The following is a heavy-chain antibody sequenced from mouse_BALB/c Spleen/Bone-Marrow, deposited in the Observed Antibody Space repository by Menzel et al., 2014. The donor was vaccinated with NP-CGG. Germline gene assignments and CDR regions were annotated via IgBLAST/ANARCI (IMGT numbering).Heavy chain of an antibody. Sequence: VQLHQSGAELAKPGASMKMSCKASAYAFTNYWMHRVKQRPGQGLEWIGYINPSTGYTEYNQKFKDKATLTADKSSSTAYMQLSRLTSEDSAVYYCASYRFAYWGQGTLVTVSA. D-gene: IGHD2-10*01. CDR3: ASYRFAY. CDR2: INPSTGYT. V-gene: IGHV1-7*01. J-gene: IGHJ3*01. CDR1: AYAFTNYW.